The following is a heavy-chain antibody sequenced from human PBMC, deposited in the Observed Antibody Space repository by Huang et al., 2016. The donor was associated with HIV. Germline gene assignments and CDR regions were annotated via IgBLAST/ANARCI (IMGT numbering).Heavy chain of an antibody. V-gene: IGHV5-51*01. CDR1: GYGFSSYW. D-gene: IGHD5-18*01. Sequence: EVLLVQSGAELKGPGESLKTSCKASGYGFSSYWIGRVRQKPGKGLEWMGIIYPHDSETKYSPSFDGQVTSSADKSTRTAYLQWESLKAPDTAIYFCARQVDGFRSHFDFWGQGTLVSVSS. J-gene: IGHJ4*02. CDR2: IYPHDSET. CDR3: ARQVDGFRSHFDF.